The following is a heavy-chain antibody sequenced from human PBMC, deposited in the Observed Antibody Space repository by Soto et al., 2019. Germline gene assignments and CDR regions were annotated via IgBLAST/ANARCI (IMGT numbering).Heavy chain of an antibody. CDR3: ARWRSWSQYYGMDV. Sequence: PGEYLKISCKGSGYSFTSYWIGSVRQMPGKGLEWMGRIDPGASYTNYSPSFQGQVTISADKSISTAYLQWSSLKASDTAMYYCARWRSWSQYYGMDVWGQGTTLTVSS. CDR1: GYSFTSYW. CDR2: IDPGASYT. J-gene: IGHJ6*02. V-gene: IGHV5-10-1*04. D-gene: IGHD6-13*01.